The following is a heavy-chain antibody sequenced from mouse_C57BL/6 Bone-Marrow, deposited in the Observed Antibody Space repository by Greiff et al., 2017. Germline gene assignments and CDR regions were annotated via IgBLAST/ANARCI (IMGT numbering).Heavy chain of an antibody. CDR2: IYPGSGST. CDR1: GYTFTSYW. J-gene: IGHJ3*01. V-gene: IGHV1-55*01. D-gene: IGHD1-1*01. Sequence: QVQLQQPGAELVKPGASVKMSCKASGYTFTSYWITWVKQRPGQGLEWIGDIYPGSGSTNYNEKFKSKATLTVDTSSSTAYMQLSSLTSEDSAVYYCARLDSYYYGSPAWFAYWGQGTLVTVSA. CDR3: ARLDSYYYGSPAWFAY.